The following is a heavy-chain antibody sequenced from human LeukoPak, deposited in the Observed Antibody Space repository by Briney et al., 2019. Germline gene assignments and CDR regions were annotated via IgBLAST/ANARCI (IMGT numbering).Heavy chain of an antibody. CDR3: ARDPRIAAALNWFDP. V-gene: IGHV3-30*02. CDR2: IRYDGSNK. Sequence: PGGSLRLSCAASGFTFSSYGMHWVRQAPGKGLEWVACIRYDGSNKYYADSVKGRFTISRDNAKNSLYLQMNSLRAEDTAVYYCARDPRIAAALNWFDPWGQGTLVTVSS. J-gene: IGHJ5*02. CDR1: GFTFSSYG. D-gene: IGHD6-13*01.